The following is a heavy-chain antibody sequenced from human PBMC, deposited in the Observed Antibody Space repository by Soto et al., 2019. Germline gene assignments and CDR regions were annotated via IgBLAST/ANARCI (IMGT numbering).Heavy chain of an antibody. CDR1: GFTFSIFA. Sequence: GGSLRLSCAASGFTFSIFAMSWVRQSPGKGLEWVSTISGSGGSTYYADAVKGRFTISRDNSMGTLYLQMKSLRVEDTAIYYCAKEVSLGSTVDLGYWGQGAMVTVYS. J-gene: IGHJ4*02. V-gene: IGHV3-23*01. CDR3: AKEVSLGSTVDLGY. D-gene: IGHD7-27*01. CDR2: ISGSGGST.